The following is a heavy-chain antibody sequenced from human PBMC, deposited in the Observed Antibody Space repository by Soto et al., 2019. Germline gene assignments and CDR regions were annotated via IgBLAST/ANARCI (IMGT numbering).Heavy chain of an antibody. V-gene: IGHV3-33*01. CDR1: GFTFSSYG. CDR3: ERGGWRLGGWYSSSWYFDY. Sequence: QVQLVESGGGVVQPGRSLRLSCAASGFTFSSYGMHWVRQAPGKGLEWVAVIWYDGSNKYYADSVKRRFTISRDNSKNTLYLQMSGLRAEDTGVYCSERGGWRLGGWYSSSWYFDYWGHGTLVTGSS. J-gene: IGHJ4*01. CDR2: IWYDGSNK. D-gene: IGHD6-13*01.